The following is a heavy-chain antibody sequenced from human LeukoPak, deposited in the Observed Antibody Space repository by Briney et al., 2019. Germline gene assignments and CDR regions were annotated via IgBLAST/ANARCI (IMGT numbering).Heavy chain of an antibody. V-gene: IGHV1-2*02. J-gene: IGHJ5*02. Sequence: ASVKVSCKASGYTFTGYYMHWVRQAPGQGLEWMGWINPNSGGTNYAQKFQGRVTMTRDTSISTAYMELSRLRSDDTAVYYCARGSRYCSSTSCYRRWFDHWGQGTLVTVSS. CDR1: GYTFTGYY. CDR3: ARGSRYCSSTSCYRRWFDH. CDR2: INPNSGGT. D-gene: IGHD2-2*01.